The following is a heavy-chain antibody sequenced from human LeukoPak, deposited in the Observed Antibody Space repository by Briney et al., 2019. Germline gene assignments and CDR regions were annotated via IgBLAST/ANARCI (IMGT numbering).Heavy chain of an antibody. CDR2: INWNGGST. V-gene: IGHV3-20*04. J-gene: IGHJ4*02. D-gene: IGHD3-9*01. CDR3: ARSPLRYFDWLSVYYFDY. CDR1: GFTFDDYG. Sequence: PGGSLRLSCAASGFTFDDYGMSWVRRAPGKGLEWVSGINWNGGSTGYADSVKGRFTISRDNAKNSLYLQMNSLRAEDTALYYCARSPLRYFDWLSVYYFDYWGQGTLVTVSS.